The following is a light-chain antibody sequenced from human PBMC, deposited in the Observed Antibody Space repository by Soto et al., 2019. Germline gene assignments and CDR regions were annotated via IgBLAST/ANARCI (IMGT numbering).Light chain of an antibody. J-gene: IGLJ1*01. Sequence: QSVLNQPPSASGTPGQRVTISCSGSSSNIGSYYVYWYQQLPGTAPKLLIYRNNQRPSGVPDRFSGSKSGTSASLAITGLQAEDEADYYCQSYDSSLSGSLFGTGTKVTVL. CDR2: RNN. CDR3: QSYDSSLSGSL. V-gene: IGLV1-47*01. CDR1: SSNIGSYY.